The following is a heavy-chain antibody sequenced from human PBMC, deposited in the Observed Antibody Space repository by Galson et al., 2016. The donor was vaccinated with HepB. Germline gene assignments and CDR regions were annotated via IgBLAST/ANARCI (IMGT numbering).Heavy chain of an antibody. Sequence: SLRLSCAGSGFTFSRSGLNWVRQAPGKGLQWVSYISSSVSTIYYADSVKGRFTISRDNAKNSVYLEMQSLRGDDTAVYYCARELVRSAFDLWGQGTMVTDSS. J-gene: IGHJ3*01. CDR2: ISSSVSTI. CDR3: ARELVRSAFDL. CDR1: GFTFSRSG. V-gene: IGHV3-48*01. D-gene: IGHD6-6*01.